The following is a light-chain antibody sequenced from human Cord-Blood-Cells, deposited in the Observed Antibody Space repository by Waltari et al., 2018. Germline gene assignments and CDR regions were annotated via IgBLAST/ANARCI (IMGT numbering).Light chain of an antibody. V-gene: IGKV1-13*02. CDR2: DAS. CDR3: QQFNSYQYT. J-gene: IGKJ2*01. CDR1: QGISSA. Sequence: AIQLTQSPSSLSASVGDRVTITCRASQGISSALAWYQQKPGKAPKLLIYDASSLESGVPSRFGGSGSGTDFTLTISSLQPEDFATYYCQQFNSYQYTFGQGTKLEIK.